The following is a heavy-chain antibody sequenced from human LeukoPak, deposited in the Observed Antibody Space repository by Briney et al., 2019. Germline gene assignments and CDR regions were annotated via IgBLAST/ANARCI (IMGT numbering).Heavy chain of an antibody. CDR1: GFTFSSYG. V-gene: IGHV3-30*02. J-gene: IGHJ5*02. Sequence: GGSLRLSCAASGFTFSSYGMHWVRQAPGKGLEWVAFIRYDGSNKYYADSVKGRFTISRDNSKNTLYLQMNSLRAEDTAVYYCAKRAGSAWSAGAWGQGTLVTVSS. D-gene: IGHD3-10*01. CDR3: AKRAGSAWSAGA. CDR2: IRYDGSNK.